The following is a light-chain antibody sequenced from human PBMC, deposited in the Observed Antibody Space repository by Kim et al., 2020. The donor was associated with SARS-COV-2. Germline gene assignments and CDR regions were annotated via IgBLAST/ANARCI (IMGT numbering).Light chain of an antibody. V-gene: IGKV1-39*01. Sequence: SASVGDRVTITCRASQSISNFLNWYQHKPGKGTKVLIYAASSLQSDVPSRFSGSGSGTDFTLTISSLQPEDFATYFCQQIYTTPYTFGQGTKLEI. J-gene: IGKJ2*01. CDR1: QSISNF. CDR3: QQIYTTPYT. CDR2: AAS.